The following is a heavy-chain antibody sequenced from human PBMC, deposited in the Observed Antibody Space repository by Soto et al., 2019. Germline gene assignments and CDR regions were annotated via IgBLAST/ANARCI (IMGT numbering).Heavy chain of an antibody. V-gene: IGHV2-5*02. J-gene: IGHJ6*02. CDR3: AHSRGIAATNYYYYYGMDV. D-gene: IGHD6-13*01. Sequence: SGPTLVNPTQTLTLTCTFSGFSLSTSGVGVGWIRQPPGKALEWLALIYWDDDKRYSPSLKSRLTITKDTSKNQVVLTMTNMDPVDTATYYCAHSRGIAATNYYYYYGMDVWGQGTTVTAP. CDR1: GFSLSTSGVG. CDR2: IYWDDDK.